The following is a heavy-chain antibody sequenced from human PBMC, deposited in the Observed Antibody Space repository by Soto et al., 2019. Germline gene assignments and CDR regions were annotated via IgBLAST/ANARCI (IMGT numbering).Heavy chain of an antibody. J-gene: IGHJ2*01. D-gene: IGHD6-19*01. Sequence: EVQLVESGGGLIQPGGSLRLSCAASGFTFSSYSMNWVRQAPGKGLEWVSYISSGSGTLYYADPVKGRFTISGDNVKNSLDLQMSSVKDENTAVYYCATSGGWYGHCNWYFDRWGRGTLVTVAS. V-gene: IGHV3-48*02. CDR1: GFTFSSYS. CDR3: ATSGGWYGHCNWYFDR. CDR2: ISSGSGTL.